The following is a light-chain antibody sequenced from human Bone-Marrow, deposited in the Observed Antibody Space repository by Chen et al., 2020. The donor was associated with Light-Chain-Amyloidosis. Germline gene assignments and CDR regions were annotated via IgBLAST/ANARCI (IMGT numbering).Light chain of an antibody. V-gene: IGLV3-25*03. CDR3: QSADSSGTYEVI. CDR2: RDT. CDR1: DLPTKY. J-gene: IGLJ2*01. Sequence: SYELTQPPSLSVSPGQTARITCSGDDLPTKYAYWYQQKPGQAPVLVIHRDTERPSGISERFSGSSSGTTAMLTISGVQAEDEADYHCQSADSSGTYEVIFGGGTKLTVL.